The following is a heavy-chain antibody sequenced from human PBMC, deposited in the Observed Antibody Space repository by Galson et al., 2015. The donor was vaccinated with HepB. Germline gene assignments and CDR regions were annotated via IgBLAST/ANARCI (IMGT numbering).Heavy chain of an antibody. Sequence: SLRLSCAASGFTFNKYWMHWVRQAPGKGLMWVAHINSDRSSTSYADSVKGRFTISRDNTENTLYLEMNSLRAEDTAVYFCVRGIIYFDWWGQGTLVTVSS. CDR1: GFTFNKYW. CDR2: INSDRSST. V-gene: IGHV3-74*01. J-gene: IGHJ4*02. D-gene: IGHD3-10*01. CDR3: VRGIIYFDW.